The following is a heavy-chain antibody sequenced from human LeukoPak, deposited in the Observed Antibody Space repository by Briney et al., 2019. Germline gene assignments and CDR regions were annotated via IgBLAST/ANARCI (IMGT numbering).Heavy chain of an antibody. CDR3: TAAGNRPYYFDC. Sequence: SETLSLTCAVYGGSFSGYYWSRIRQPPGKGLEWIGEINHSGSTNYNPSLKSRVTISVDTSKNQFSLKLSSVTAADTAVYYCTAAGNRPYYFDCWGQGTLVTVSS. V-gene: IGHV4-34*01. CDR1: GGSFSGYY. J-gene: IGHJ4*02. D-gene: IGHD6-13*01. CDR2: INHSGST.